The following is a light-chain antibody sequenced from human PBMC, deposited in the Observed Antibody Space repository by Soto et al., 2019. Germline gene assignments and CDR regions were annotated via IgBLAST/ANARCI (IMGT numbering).Light chain of an antibody. CDR1: QSVSTY. Sequence: EIVLTQSPATLSLSPGERATLSCRASQSVSTYLAWYQQKPGHAPRLLIYDASNRATGIPPRFSGSGSGTDFTLTIGSLEPEDFAAYYCQQRSNWPTTFGGATKVEIK. J-gene: IGKJ4*01. CDR3: QQRSNWPTT. V-gene: IGKV3-11*01. CDR2: DAS.